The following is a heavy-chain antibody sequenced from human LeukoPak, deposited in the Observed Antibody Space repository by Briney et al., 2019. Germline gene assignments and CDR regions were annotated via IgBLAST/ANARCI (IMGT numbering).Heavy chain of an antibody. CDR2: IYTSGST. Sequence: SQTLSLTCTVSGGSISSGSYYWSWIRQPAGNGLEWIGRIYTSGSTNYNPSLKSRVTISVDTSKNQFSLKLSSVTAADTAVYYCARDSYDGEDYWGQGTLVTVSS. CDR3: ARDSYDGEDY. D-gene: IGHD5-12*01. CDR1: GGSISSGSYY. J-gene: IGHJ4*02. V-gene: IGHV4-61*02.